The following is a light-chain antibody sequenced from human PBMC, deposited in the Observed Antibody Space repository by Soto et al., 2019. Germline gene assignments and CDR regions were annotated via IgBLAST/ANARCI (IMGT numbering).Light chain of an antibody. J-gene: IGLJ3*02. CDR1: SSNIGTNY. CDR2: SDN. CDR3: AAWDDSLSAWV. V-gene: IGLV1-47*02. Sequence: QAVVTQPPSASGTPGQRVTISCSGSSSNIGTNYVYWYQQLPGTAPKLLIYSDNQRPSGVPDRFSGSKSGTSASLAISGLRSEDEADYYCAAWDDSLSAWVFGGGTQLTVL.